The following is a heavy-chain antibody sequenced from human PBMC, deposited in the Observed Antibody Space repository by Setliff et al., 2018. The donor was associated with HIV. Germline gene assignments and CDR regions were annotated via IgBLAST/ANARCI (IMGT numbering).Heavy chain of an antibody. J-gene: IGHJ4*02. Sequence: SETLSLTCAVYGGSFSSYYWSWIRQPAGKGLEWIGRIYTSGSTNYNPSLKSRVTISLDTSKNQFSLKLTSVTAADTAVYYCARYSPRGYTLTGPYWGQGTLVTVSS. CDR3: ARYSPRGYTLTGPY. D-gene: IGHD6-25*01. CDR2: IYTSGST. V-gene: IGHV4-59*10. CDR1: GGSFSSYY.